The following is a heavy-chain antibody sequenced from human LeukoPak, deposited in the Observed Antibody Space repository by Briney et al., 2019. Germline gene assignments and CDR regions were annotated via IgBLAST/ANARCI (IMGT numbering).Heavy chain of an antibody. V-gene: IGHV4-59*11. CDR3: ARESAQLIYMDV. CDR1: GGSISSHY. J-gene: IGHJ6*03. D-gene: IGHD1-1*01. Sequence: SETLSLTCTVSGGSISSHYWSWIRQPPGKGLEWIGYIYYSGSTNYNPSLKSRVTISVDTSKNQFSLKLSSVTAADTAVYYCARESAQLIYMDVWGKGTTVTVSS. CDR2: IYYSGST.